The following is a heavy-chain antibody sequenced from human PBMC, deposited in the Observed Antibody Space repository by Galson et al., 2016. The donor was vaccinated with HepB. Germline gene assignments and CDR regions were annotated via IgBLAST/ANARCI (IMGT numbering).Heavy chain of an antibody. CDR2: ISAYNGDT. CDR3: ARAVSVDLQRFGELLPSDP. V-gene: IGHV1-18*01. D-gene: IGHD3-10*01. Sequence: SVKVSCKASGYTFISFGISWVRQAPGHGLEWMGGISAYNGDTYYAQNFQGRVTMTTDTSASTAYMELTSLRSDDTAVYYCARAVSVDLQRFGELLPSDPWGQGTLVTVSS. CDR1: GYTFISFG. J-gene: IGHJ5*02.